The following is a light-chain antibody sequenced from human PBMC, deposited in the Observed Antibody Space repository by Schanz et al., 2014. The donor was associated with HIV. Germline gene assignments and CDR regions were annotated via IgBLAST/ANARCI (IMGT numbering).Light chain of an antibody. CDR2: EAS. Sequence: DIQMTQSPPTLSASVGDRVTITCRASQSISTWLAWYQQKPGKAPRLLIYEASILESGVPSRFSGSGSGTEFTLTINGLQPDDFATYYCQQYSSYSPTFGQGTKVEIK. CDR3: QQYSSYSPT. V-gene: IGKV1-5*03. J-gene: IGKJ1*01. CDR1: QSISTW.